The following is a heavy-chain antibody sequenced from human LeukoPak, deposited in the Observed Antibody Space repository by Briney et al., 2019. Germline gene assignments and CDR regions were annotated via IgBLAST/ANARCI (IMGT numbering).Heavy chain of an antibody. CDR1: GFTFSDYW. V-gene: IGHV3-74*01. D-gene: IGHD6-19*01. Sequence: PGGSLRLSCVASGFTFSDYWMHWVRQVPGKGLVWVSRINTDGTITDYADSVKGRFTISRDDAKNTLYLQMNSLRVEDTAVFHCVRGTSDWPGIDYWGQGTLVTVSS. CDR3: VRGTSDWPGIDY. J-gene: IGHJ4*02. CDR2: INTDGTIT.